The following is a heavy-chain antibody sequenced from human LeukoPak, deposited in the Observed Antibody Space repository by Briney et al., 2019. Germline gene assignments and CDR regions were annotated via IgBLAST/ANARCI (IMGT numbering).Heavy chain of an antibody. CDR3: VVESDAFDI. V-gene: IGHV1-69*06. Sequence: ASVKVSCKASGGSFSNYAISWVRQAPGQGLEWMGGIIPIFGTANYAQKFRGRVTITADKSTRTAYMELSSLRAEDTAVYYCVVESDAFDIWGQGTMVTVSS. J-gene: IGHJ3*02. CDR2: IIPIFGTA. CDR1: GGSFSNYA. D-gene: IGHD1-26*01.